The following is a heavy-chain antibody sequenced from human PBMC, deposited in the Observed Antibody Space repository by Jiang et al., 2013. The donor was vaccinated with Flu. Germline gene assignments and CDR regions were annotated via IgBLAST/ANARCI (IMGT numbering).Heavy chain of an antibody. CDR3: TRHDQSRVGAENWFGP. CDR1: GDSISSGSHY. J-gene: IGHJ5*02. CDR2: IYYNGIT. D-gene: IGHD1-26*01. V-gene: IGHV4-39*01. Sequence: PGLVKPSETLSLTCTVSGDSISSGSHYWGWIRQPPGKGLEWVGSIYYNGITYYNPSLKSRVAISIDTSTNEFSLKLTSVTAADTAVYYCTRHDQSRVGAENWFGPWGQGTLVTVSS.